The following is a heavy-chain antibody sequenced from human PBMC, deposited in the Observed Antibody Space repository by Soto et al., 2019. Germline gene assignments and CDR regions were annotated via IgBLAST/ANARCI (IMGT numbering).Heavy chain of an antibody. CDR2: ISSSSSTI. V-gene: IGHV3-48*02. CDR3: ARGAYCGGDCYSSLAF. CDR1: GFTFSSYS. J-gene: IGHJ4*02. Sequence: GALRLSCAASGFTFSSYSMNWVRQAPGKGLEWVSYISSSSSTIYYADSVKGRFTISRDNAKNSLYLQMNSLRDEDTAVYYCARGAYCGGDCYSSLAFWGQGTLVTVYS. D-gene: IGHD2-21*02.